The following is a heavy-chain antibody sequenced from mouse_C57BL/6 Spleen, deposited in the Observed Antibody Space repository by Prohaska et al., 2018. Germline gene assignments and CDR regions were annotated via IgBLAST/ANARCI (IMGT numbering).Heavy chain of an antibody. CDR1: GFNIKDDY. CDR3: TTGQLRPHYFDY. Sequence: EVQPQQSGAELVRPGASVKLSCTASGFNIKDDYMHWVKQRPEQGLEWIGWIDPENGDTEYASKFQGKATITADTSSNTAYLQLSSLTSEDTAVYYCTTGQLRPHYFDYWGQGTTLTVSS. V-gene: IGHV14-4*01. J-gene: IGHJ2*01. D-gene: IGHD3-2*02. CDR2: IDPENGDT.